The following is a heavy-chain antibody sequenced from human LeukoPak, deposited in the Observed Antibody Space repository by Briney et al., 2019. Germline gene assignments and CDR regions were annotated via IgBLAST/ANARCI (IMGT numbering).Heavy chain of an antibody. D-gene: IGHD3-22*01. V-gene: IGHV4-39*01. Sequence: PSETLSLTCTVSGGSISSRSYYWGWIRQPPGKGLEWIGSIHHSGSTYYNPSLNSRVTISVDTSKNQFSLKLSSVTAADTAVYYCARHVDTMIVVVITQFDYWGQGTLVTVSS. J-gene: IGHJ4*02. CDR2: IHHSGST. CDR3: ARHVDTMIVVVITQFDY. CDR1: GGSISSRSYY.